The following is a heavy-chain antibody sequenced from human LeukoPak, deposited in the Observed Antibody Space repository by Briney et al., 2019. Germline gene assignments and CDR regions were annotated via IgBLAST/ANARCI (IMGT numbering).Heavy chain of an antibody. J-gene: IGHJ4*02. CDR1: GYTFTDYE. Sequence: VSVKVSCKASGYTFTDYEINWVRQASGQGLEWMGWTNPSSRNRAYAPKFEGRVTMTTDTSTSTAYMELRSLTSEDTAVYYCARNPSRSDTYFDLWGQGTLVTVSS. CDR2: TNPSSRNR. D-gene: IGHD5-18*01. CDR3: ARNPSRSDTYFDL. V-gene: IGHV1-8*01.